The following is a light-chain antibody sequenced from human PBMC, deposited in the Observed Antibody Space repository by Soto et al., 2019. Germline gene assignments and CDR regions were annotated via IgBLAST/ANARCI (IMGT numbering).Light chain of an antibody. CDR1: QSISSW. CDR2: DAS. J-gene: IGKJ1*01. Sequence: DIQMTQSPSTLSASVGDRVTITCRASQSISSWLAWYQQKPGKAPKLLIYDASSLESGVPSRFSGSGSGTEFTLTISSLQPDDFATAYCQQYNSYWTFGQGTKVELK. V-gene: IGKV1-5*01. CDR3: QQYNSYWT.